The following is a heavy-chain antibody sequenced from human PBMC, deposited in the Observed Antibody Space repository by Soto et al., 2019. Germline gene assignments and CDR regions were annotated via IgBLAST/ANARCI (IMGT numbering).Heavy chain of an antibody. CDR2: ISSSGGST. J-gene: IGHJ5*02. CDR3: VRSGTTHPLRHLAGVYYKWFDP. CDR1: GFTLSSYA. D-gene: IGHD3-3*01. Sequence: GSLRLSCSASGFTLSSYAMHWVRQAPGKGLEYVSSISSSGGSTNYADSVKGRFTISRDNSGNTLYIQMRSLRVEDTAVYYCVRSGTTHPLRHLAGVYYKWFDPWGQGTLVTVSS. V-gene: IGHV3-64D*06.